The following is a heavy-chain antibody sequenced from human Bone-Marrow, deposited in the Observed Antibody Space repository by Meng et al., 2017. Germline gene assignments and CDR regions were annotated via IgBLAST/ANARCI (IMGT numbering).Heavy chain of an antibody. V-gene: IGHV3-23*01. CDR1: GFTFSSYA. Sequence: GFTFSSYAMSWVRQAPGKGLEWVSAISGSGGSTYYADSVKGRFTISRDNSKNMLYLQMNSLRADDTAVYYCISDYDYVWGRYWGQGTLVTVSS. J-gene: IGHJ4*02. D-gene: IGHD3-16*01. CDR2: ISGSGGST. CDR3: ISDYDYVWGRY.